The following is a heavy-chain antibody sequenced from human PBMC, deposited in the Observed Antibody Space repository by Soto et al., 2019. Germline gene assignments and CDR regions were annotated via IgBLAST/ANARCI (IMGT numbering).Heavy chain of an antibody. V-gene: IGHV1-46*01. J-gene: IGHJ4*02. CDR1: GYIFSSHF. CDR2: INPSGGST. Sequence: GASVKVSCKASGYIFSSHFMHWVRQAPGQGLEWMAIINPSGGSTGYAQKFQGRVTMTRDTSTSTVYMELSSLRSEDTAVYYCARQMAYYFDYWGQGTLVTVSS. CDR3: ARQMAYYFDY.